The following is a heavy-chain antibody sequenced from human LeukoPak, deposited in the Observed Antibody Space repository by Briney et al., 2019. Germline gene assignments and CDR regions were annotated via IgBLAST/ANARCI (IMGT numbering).Heavy chain of an antibody. J-gene: IGHJ4*02. CDR2: IYDSERT. CDR1: GVSLSSISNY. D-gene: IGHD2-21*01. Sequence: PSETLCLTCTVSGVSLSSISNYWGWIRQPPGKGREWIMSIYDSERTYYNPSHKTSVKISVDTSKNRFSMKLSSMTGADTAVYYCARGPTYCARNDYFDSWGQGTLVTASS. V-gene: IGHV4-39*01. CDR3: ARGPTYCARNDYFDS.